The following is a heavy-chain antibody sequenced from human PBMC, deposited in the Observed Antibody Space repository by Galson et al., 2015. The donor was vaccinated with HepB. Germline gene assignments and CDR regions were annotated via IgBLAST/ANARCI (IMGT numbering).Heavy chain of an antibody. CDR3: AAGGSSTVTPLDY. V-gene: IGHV1-58*02. CDR1: GFTFTSSA. Sequence: SVKVSCKASGFTFTSSAMQWVRQARGQRLEWIGWIVVGSGNTNYAQKFQGRVTITRDMSTSTAYMELSSLRSEDTAVYYCAAGGSSTVTPLDYWGQGTLVTVSS. J-gene: IGHJ4*02. CDR2: IVVGSGNT. D-gene: IGHD2-2*01.